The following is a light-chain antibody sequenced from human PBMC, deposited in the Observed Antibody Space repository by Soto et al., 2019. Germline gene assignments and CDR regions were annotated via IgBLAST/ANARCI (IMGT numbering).Light chain of an antibody. CDR1: SSDVGGYNY. CDR3: ISYTSSSTKV. Sequence: QSALTQPASVSGSLGQSITISCTGTSSDVGGYNYVSWYQQHPGKAPKLMIYEVSNRPSGVSNRFSGSKSGNTASLTISGLQAEDEADYYCISYTSSSTKVFGTGTKVTVL. J-gene: IGLJ1*01. CDR2: EVS. V-gene: IGLV2-14*01.